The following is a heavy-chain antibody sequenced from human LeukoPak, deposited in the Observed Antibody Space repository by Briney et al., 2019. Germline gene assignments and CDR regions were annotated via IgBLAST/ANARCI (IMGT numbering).Heavy chain of an antibody. CDR3: ARVLSGSWYDY. D-gene: IGHD6-13*01. CDR2: IYYSGST. CDR1: GDSISSAGYY. J-gene: IGHJ4*02. V-gene: IGHV4-61*08. Sequence: PSETLSLTCTVSGDSISSAGYYWSWIRQPPGKGLEWIGYIYYSGSTNFNPSLKSRVTISVDTSKNQFSLKLSSVTAADTAVYYCARVLSGSWYDYWGQGTLVTVSS.